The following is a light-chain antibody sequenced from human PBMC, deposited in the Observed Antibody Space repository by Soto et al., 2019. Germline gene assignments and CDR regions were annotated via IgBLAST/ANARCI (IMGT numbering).Light chain of an antibody. J-gene: IGLJ1*01. CDR3: SSYTSRNTRV. CDR2: DVS. V-gene: IGLV2-14*01. Sequence: QSALTRPASVSGSPGQSVTISCTGTSSDVGGYNYVSWYQQHPGKAPKLMIYDVSNRPSGVSNRFSGSKSGNTASLTISGLQAEDEADYYCSSYTSRNTRVFGTGTKVTVL. CDR1: SSDVGGYNY.